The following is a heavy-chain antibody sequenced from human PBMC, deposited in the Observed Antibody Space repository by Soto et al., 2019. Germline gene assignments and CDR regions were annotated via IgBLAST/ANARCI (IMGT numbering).Heavy chain of an antibody. CDR3: AKEGDYSAFDI. D-gene: IGHD4-17*01. V-gene: IGHV4-30-2*01. CDR2: IYHTGSS. CDR1: GGSISGGYS. J-gene: IGHJ3*02. Sequence: QVQLQESGSGLVRPSQTLSLTCTVSGGSISGGYSWGWIRQPPGKGLEWIGYIYHTGSSHYSPSLKNRVTMSVDKSKNHFSLRLTPVTAADTAVYFCAKEGDYSAFDIWGQGTMVIVSS.